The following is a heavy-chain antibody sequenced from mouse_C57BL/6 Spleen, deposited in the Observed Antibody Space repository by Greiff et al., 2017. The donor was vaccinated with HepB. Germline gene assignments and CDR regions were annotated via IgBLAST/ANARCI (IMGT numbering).Heavy chain of an antibody. J-gene: IGHJ4*01. Sequence: QVQLQQPGAELVKPGASVKLSCKASGYTFTSYWMQWVKQRPGQGLEWIGEIDPSDSYTNYNQKFKGKATLTVDTSSSTAYMQLSSLTSADSAVYYCARLYEAMDYWGQGTSVTVSS. CDR3: ARLYEAMDY. CDR2: IDPSDSYT. V-gene: IGHV1-50*01. CDR1: GYTFTSYW. D-gene: IGHD1-3*01.